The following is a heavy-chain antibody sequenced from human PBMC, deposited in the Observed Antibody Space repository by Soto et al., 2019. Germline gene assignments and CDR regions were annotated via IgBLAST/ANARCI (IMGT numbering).Heavy chain of an antibody. CDR3: ARHLWPLEGSVVAAWAFDI. CDR1: GGSISSYY. CDR2: IYYSGST. V-gene: IGHV4-59*08. D-gene: IGHD2-15*01. J-gene: IGHJ3*02. Sequence: SETLSLTCTVSGGSISSYYWSWIRQPPGKGLEWIGYIYYSGSTNYNPSLKSRVTISVDTSKNQFSLKLSSVTAADTAVYYCARHLWPLEGSVVAAWAFDIWGQGTMVTVSS.